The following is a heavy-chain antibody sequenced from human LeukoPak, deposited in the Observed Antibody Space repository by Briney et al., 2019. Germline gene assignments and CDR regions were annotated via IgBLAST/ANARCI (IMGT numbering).Heavy chain of an antibody. V-gene: IGHV3-48*02. Sequence: GGSLRLSCAASRFSFSTHSMDWDRQAPGKGLEWVAFIGLSSRTIYYADSVKGRFTISRDDAKNSLYLKMNSLDDEATAFYYSARDDAYAFYIGGQGTLVTVSS. CDR2: IGLSSRTI. CDR1: RFSFSTHS. D-gene: IGHD2-2*01. CDR3: ARDDAYAFYI. J-gene: IGHJ3*02.